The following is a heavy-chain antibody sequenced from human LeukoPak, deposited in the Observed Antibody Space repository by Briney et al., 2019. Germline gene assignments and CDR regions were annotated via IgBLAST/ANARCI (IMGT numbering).Heavy chain of an antibody. Sequence: PGGSLRLSCAASRFTFSNYAMNWVRQAPGKGLEWVSTIGGSGVNTYSADSVKGRFTISRDNSKNTLYLQTNSLRADDTAVYYCAKGFMRWGEVYYMDVWGKGTTVTVSS. CDR1: RFTFSNYA. D-gene: IGHD3-16*01. V-gene: IGHV3-23*01. J-gene: IGHJ6*03. CDR2: IGGSGVNT. CDR3: AKGFMRWGEVYYMDV.